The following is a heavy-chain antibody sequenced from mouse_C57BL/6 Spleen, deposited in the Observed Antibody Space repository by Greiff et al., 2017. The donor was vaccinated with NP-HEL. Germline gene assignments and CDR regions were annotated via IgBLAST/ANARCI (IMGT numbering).Heavy chain of an antibody. CDR3: AKGYDYDVAGFAY. CDR2: ISSGSSTI. J-gene: IGHJ3*01. V-gene: IGHV5-17*01. Sequence: EVQRVESGGGLVKPGGSLKLSCAASGFTFSDYGMHWVRQAPEKGLEWVAYISSGSSTIYYADTVKGRFTISRDNAKNTLFLQMTSLRSEDTAMYYCAKGYDYDVAGFAYWGQGTLVTVSA. D-gene: IGHD2-4*01. CDR1: GFTFSDYG.